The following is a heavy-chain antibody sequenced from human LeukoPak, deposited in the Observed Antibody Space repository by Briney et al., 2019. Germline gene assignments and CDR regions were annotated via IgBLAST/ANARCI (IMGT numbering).Heavy chain of an antibody. CDR3: AMAPYYYYGMDV. J-gene: IGHJ6*02. CDR1: GFTFSSYG. Sequence: GGSLRLSCAASGFTFSSYGMRWVRQAPGKGLEWVAFIRYDGSNKYYADSVKGRFTISRDNSKNTLYLQMNSLRAEDTAVYYCAMAPYYYYGMDVWGQGTTVTVSS. CDR2: IRYDGSNK. D-gene: IGHD3-10*01. V-gene: IGHV3-30*02.